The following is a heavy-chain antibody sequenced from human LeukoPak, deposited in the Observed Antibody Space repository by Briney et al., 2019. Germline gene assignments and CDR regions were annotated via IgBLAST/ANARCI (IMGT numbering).Heavy chain of an antibody. CDR3: ASRKHGSGSYYPFDY. Sequence: ASVKVSCKASGYTFTGYYMHWVRQAPGQGLEWMGWINPNSGGTNYAQKFQGRVTMTRDTSISTAYMELSRLRSDDTAVYYCASRKHGSGSYYPFDYWGQGTLVTVSS. CDR1: GYTFTGYY. CDR2: INPNSGGT. V-gene: IGHV1-2*02. J-gene: IGHJ4*02. D-gene: IGHD3-10*01.